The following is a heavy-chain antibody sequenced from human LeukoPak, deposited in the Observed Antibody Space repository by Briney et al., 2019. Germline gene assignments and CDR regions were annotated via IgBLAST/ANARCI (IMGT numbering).Heavy chain of an antibody. D-gene: IGHD2-15*01. Sequence: GGSLRLSCAASGLRFSAYGMHWVRQAPGKGLEWVAVISYDGSNKYYADSVKGRFTISRDNSKNTLYLQMNSLRAEDTAVYYCYGGGSGSSYWGQGTLVTVSS. CDR1: GLRFSAYG. CDR3: YGGGSGSSY. J-gene: IGHJ4*02. V-gene: IGHV3-30*03. CDR2: ISYDGSNK.